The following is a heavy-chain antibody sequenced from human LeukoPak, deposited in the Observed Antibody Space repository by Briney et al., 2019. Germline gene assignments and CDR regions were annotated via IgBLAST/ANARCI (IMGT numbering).Heavy chain of an antibody. D-gene: IGHD2-8*01. CDR3: AKHLRATNTYLFYGLDV. V-gene: IGHV3-9*01. CDR2: INDNGDKT. Sequence: GGSQRLSCEVSGFSFEDYGMHWVRQPPGKGLEWVSSINDNGDKTDYADSVEGRFTVSRDNANKSLYLQMNSLRPEDTALYYCAKHLRATNTYLFYGLDVWGPGTTVTVSS. CDR1: GFSFEDYG. J-gene: IGHJ6*02.